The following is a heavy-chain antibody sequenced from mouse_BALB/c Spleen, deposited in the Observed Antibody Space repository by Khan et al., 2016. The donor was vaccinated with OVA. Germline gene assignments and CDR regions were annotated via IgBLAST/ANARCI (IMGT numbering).Heavy chain of an antibody. J-gene: IGHJ2*01. CDR2: INPTSGYT. CDR3: ARDRIDY. Sequence: QVQLQQSGAELAKPGASVKMSCTASGYTFTSYWMHWIKQRPGQGLEWIGYINPTSGYTDYNQKFKDKATLTADKSSSTAYSQLSSLTSDDSAVYYCARDRIDYWGQGTALTVSS. CDR1: GYTFTSYW. V-gene: IGHV1-7*01.